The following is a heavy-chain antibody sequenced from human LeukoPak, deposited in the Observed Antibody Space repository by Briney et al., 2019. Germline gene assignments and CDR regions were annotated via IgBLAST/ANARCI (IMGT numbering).Heavy chain of an antibody. CDR3: ARVSRYGDYVGQTNAFDI. CDR1: GGSISSGGYY. CDR2: IYYSGST. D-gene: IGHD4-17*01. V-gene: IGHV4-31*03. J-gene: IGHJ3*02. Sequence: SQTLSLTCTVSGGSISSGGYYWSWIRQHPGKGLEWIGYIYYSGSTYYNPSLKSRVTISVDTSKNQFSLKLSSVTAADTAVYYCARVSRYGDYVGQTNAFDIRGQGTMVTVSS.